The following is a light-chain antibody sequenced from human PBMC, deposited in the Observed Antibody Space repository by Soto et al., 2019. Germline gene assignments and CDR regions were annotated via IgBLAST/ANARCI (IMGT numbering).Light chain of an antibody. CDR2: YIS. CDR3: QQHNQWPIT. CDR1: PSAGNF. V-gene: IGKV3D-15*01. J-gene: IGKJ5*01. Sequence: EIVMTQSPATLSVSPGETASLSCRASPSAGNFLAWYQQKPGQAPRLLIYYISTRATGIPARFSGSGSGTEFTLTINSLQSEDSAVYYCQQHNQWPITFGQGTRLEIK.